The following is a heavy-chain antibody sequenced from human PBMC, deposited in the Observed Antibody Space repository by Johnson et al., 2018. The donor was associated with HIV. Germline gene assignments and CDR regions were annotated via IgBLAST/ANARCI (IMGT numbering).Heavy chain of an antibody. CDR3: ARDWSWRGSLKGGGAFDI. V-gene: IGHV3-30*02. CDR2: TRYDGSNK. Sequence: QVQLVESGGGLVQPGGSLRLSCAASGFTFSSYGMHWVRQAPGKGLEWVAFTRYDGSNKYYADSVKGRFTISRDNSKNTLYLQMNSLRAEDTAVFFCARDWSWRGSLKGGGAFDIWGQGTLVTVSA. CDR1: GFTFSSYG. D-gene: IGHD1-26*01. J-gene: IGHJ3*02.